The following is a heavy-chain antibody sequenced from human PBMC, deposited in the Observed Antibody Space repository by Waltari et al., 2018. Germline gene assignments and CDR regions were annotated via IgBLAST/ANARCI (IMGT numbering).Heavy chain of an antibody. CDR3: AKALDY. CDR2: IRYDGSNK. J-gene: IGHJ4*02. CDR1: GFTFSNYG. V-gene: IGHV3-30*02. Sequence: QVQLVESGGGVVQPGGSLRLSCAASGFTFSNYGMHWVRQAPGKGLEWVTFIRYDGSNKYYADSVKGRFTVSRDNSKNTLYLQMNSLRPEDTAVYYCAKALDYWGQGTLVTVSS.